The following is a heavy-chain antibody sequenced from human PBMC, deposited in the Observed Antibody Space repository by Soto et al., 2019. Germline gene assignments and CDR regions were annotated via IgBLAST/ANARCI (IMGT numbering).Heavy chain of an antibody. Sequence: GASVKVSGQASGYTFTVYYLHCVVQPPVQRLEWMGWIKPNSGGTNYAQKFQGRVTMTRDTSISTAYMELSRLRSDDTAVYYCARDPRGYSGYVDCYFDVWGQGTLVTVSS. CDR3: ARDPRGYSGYVDCYFDV. J-gene: IGHJ4*02. CDR1: GYTFTVYY. CDR2: IKPNSGGT. V-gene: IGHV1-2*02. D-gene: IGHD5-12*01.